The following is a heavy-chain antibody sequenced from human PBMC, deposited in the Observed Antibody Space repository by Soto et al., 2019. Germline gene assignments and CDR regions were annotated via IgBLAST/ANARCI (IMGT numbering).Heavy chain of an antibody. CDR3: ARDYYDSSGYYTNYYYYGMDV. J-gene: IGHJ6*02. CDR1: GGTFSSYA. Sequence: QVQLVQSGAEVKKPGSSVKVSCKASGGTFSSYAISWVRQAPGQGLEWMGGIIPIFGTANYAQKFQGRVTITADESTSTAYMELSSLRSEDTAVYYCARDYYDSSGYYTNYYYYGMDVWGQGTTVTVSS. CDR2: IIPIFGTA. D-gene: IGHD3-22*01. V-gene: IGHV1-69*01.